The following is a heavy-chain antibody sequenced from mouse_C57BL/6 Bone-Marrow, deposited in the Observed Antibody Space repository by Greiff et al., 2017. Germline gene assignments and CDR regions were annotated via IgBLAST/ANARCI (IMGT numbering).Heavy chain of an antibody. CDR2: ISNLAYSI. D-gene: IGHD1-1*01. V-gene: IGHV5-15*01. CDR1: GFTFSDYG. J-gene: IGHJ1*03. CDR3: ARGGYYGSSYGYFDV. Sequence: EVKLMESGGGLVQPGGSLKLSCAASGFTFSDYGMAWVRQAPRKGPEWVAFISNLAYSIYYADTVTGRFTISRENAKNTLYLEMSSLRSEDTAMYYCARGGYYGSSYGYFDVWGTGTTVTVSS.